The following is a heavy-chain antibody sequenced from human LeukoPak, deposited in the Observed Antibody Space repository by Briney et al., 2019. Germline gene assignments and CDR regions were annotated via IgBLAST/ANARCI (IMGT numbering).Heavy chain of an antibody. CDR1: GGSISSSSYY. CDR2: IYYSGST. CDR3: ARDGVGTVGIPHYFDY. V-gene: IGHV4-39*07. D-gene: IGHD1-7*01. J-gene: IGHJ4*02. Sequence: PSETLSLTCTVSGGSISSSSYYWGWIRQPPGKGLEWIGSIYYSGSTYYNPSLKSRVTISVDTSKNQFSLKLSSVTAADTAVYYCARDGVGTVGIPHYFDYWGQGTLVTVSS.